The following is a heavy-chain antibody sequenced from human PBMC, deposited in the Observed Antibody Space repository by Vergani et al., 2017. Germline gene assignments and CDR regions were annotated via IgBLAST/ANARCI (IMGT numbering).Heavy chain of an antibody. Sequence: QVQLQESGPGLVRPSETLSLTCTVSGGSLSGYYWNWIRQTPGEGLEWIGYVEDSGYFNYNPSLKTRVSMSSDTSNNQFSLMLSSVTVADTAVDYCARSIVSRNPPDYFDNWGQGTLVTVSS. J-gene: IGHJ4*02. V-gene: IGHV4-59*01. CDR3: ARSIVSRNPPDYFDN. CDR2: VEDSGYF. D-gene: IGHD1-14*01. CDR1: GGSLSGYY.